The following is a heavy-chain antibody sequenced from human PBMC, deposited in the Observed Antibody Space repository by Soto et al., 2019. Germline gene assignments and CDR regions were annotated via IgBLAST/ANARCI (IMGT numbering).Heavy chain of an antibody. Sequence: QITLKESGPTLVKSTQTLTLTCTFSGFSLTTSGVGVGWIRQPPGKALEWLALIYWDDDKRYSPSLKSRLTITRDTSKNQVVLMMTNMDPVDTATYYCAHSLGEDWFARWGQGTLVTVSS. CDR1: GFSLTTSGVG. D-gene: IGHD3-16*01. CDR3: AHSLGEDWFAR. J-gene: IGHJ5*02. V-gene: IGHV2-5*02. CDR2: IYWDDDK.